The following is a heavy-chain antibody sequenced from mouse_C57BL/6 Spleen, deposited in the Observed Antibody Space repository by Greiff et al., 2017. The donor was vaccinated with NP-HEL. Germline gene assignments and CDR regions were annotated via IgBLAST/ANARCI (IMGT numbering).Heavy chain of an antibody. CDR1: GYAFSSSW. Sequence: VQLQQSGPELVKPGASVKISCKASGYAFSSSWMNWVKQRPGKGLEWIGRIYPGDGDTNYNGTFKGKATLTADKSSSTAYMQLSSLTSVDSAVYCCARYDGYYLYYFDYWGQGTTLTVSS. CDR2: IYPGDGDT. D-gene: IGHD2-3*01. V-gene: IGHV1-82*01. J-gene: IGHJ2*01. CDR3: ARYDGYYLYYFDY.